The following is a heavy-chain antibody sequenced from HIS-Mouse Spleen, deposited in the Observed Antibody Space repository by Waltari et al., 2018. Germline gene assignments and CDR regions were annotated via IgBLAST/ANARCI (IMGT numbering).Heavy chain of an antibody. CDR1: GGPIRSSSYY. CDR2: IYYSGST. Sequence: QLQLQASGPGLVKPSETLSLTCTVHGGPIRSSSYYWGWIRQPPGKGLEWIGSIYYSGSTYYNPSLKSRVTISVDTSKNQFSLKLSSVTAADTAVYYCAREIPYSSSWYDWYFDLWGRGTLVTVSS. CDR3: AREIPYSSSWYDWYFDL. V-gene: IGHV4-39*07. D-gene: IGHD6-13*01. J-gene: IGHJ2*01.